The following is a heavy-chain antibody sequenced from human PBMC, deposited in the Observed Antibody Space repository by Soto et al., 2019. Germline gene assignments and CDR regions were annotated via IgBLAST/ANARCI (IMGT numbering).Heavy chain of an antibody. CDR2: MNPNSGNT. CDR3: ARDRIIAAAGPNWFDP. J-gene: IGHJ5*02. D-gene: IGHD6-13*01. V-gene: IGHV1-8*01. CDR1: GYSFTSYV. Sequence: QVQLVQSGAEVKKPWASVKVSCKASGYSFTSYVINWVREATGQGVEWMGWMNPNSGNTGYAQKFQGRVTMSRNTSISTAYMELNSLRSEDTAGYYCARDRIIAAAGPNWFDPWGQGTLVTVSS.